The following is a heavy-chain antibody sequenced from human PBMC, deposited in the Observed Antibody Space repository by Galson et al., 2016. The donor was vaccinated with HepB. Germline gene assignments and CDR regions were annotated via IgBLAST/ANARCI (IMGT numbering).Heavy chain of an antibody. CDR2: LSGSGGSR. J-gene: IGHJ4*02. CDR3: AKEDYFDSSGYWRH. CDR1: GFTFSSYA. Sequence: SLRLSCAASGFTFSSYAMNWVRQAPGKGLEWVSSLSGSGGSRYFADSVKGRLTVSRDNSRNTRYLQMNSLRAEDTAIYYCAKEDYFDSSGYWRHWGQGTLVTVSS. D-gene: IGHD3-22*01. V-gene: IGHV3-23*01.